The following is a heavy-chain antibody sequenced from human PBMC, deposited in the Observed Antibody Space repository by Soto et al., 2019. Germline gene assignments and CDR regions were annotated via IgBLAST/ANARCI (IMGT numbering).Heavy chain of an antibody. J-gene: IGHJ3*01. V-gene: IGHV1-18*01. CDR2: ITAYNGNT. CDR3: ARPGWEYQLLF. Sequence: ASVKVSCQASGYTFTSYGISWVRQAPGQGLEWMGLITAYNGNTNYAQKLQGRVTMTTDTSTSTAYMELRSLRSDDTAVYYCARPGWEYQLLFWGQGTMVTVSS. CDR1: GYTFTSYG. D-gene: IGHD2-2*01.